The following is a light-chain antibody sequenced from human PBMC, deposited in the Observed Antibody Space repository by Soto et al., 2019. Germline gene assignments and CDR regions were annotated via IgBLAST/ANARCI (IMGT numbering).Light chain of an antibody. CDR2: GAS. Sequence: EIVMTQSPATLSLSPGERAALSCRASQSINSELAWYQQKPDQPPRLLIYGASTRATGVPARFTGSESGSEITLTISGLQSEDFAVYYCQQGHNWPLTFGQGTRLEI. V-gene: IGKV3-15*01. J-gene: IGKJ2*01. CDR1: QSINSE. CDR3: QQGHNWPLT.